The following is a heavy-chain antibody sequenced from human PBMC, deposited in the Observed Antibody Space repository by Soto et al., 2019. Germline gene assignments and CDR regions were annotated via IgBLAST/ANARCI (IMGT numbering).Heavy chain of an antibody. CDR2: ISSSSSTI. Sequence: EVQLVESGGGLVQPGGSLRLSCAASGFTFSSYGMNWVRQAPGKGLEWVSYISSSSSTIYYADSVKGRFTISRDNPKNSLYLQINSLGAELTAVYPWAREGAIYCSSTSCYGAPDYWGQGPLVTVS. CDR3: AREGAIYCSSTSCYGAPDY. J-gene: IGHJ4*02. CDR1: GFTFSSYG. V-gene: IGHV3-48*01. D-gene: IGHD2-2*01.